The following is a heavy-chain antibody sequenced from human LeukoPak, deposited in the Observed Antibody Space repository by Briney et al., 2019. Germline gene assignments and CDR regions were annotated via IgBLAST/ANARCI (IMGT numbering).Heavy chain of an antibody. Sequence: SETLSLTCTVSGGSISSYYWSWIRQPPGKGLEWIGYIYYSGSTDYNPSLKSRVTISVDTSKNQFSLNLSSVTAADTAVYYCARDLLSTAGYFDYWGQGTLVTVSS. V-gene: IGHV4-59*01. CDR2: IYYSGST. CDR3: ARDLLSTAGYFDY. J-gene: IGHJ4*02. CDR1: GGSISSYY. D-gene: IGHD6-19*01.